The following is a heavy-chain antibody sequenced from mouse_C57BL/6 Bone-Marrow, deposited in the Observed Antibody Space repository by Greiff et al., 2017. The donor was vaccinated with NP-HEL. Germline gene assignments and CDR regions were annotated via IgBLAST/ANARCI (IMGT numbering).Heavy chain of an antibody. D-gene: IGHD2-2*01. CDR1: GFNIKDDY. CDR3: TTRGYQGAMDY. J-gene: IGHJ4*01. V-gene: IGHV14-4*01. CDR2: IDPENGDT. Sequence: EVMLVESGAELVRPGASVKLSCTASGFNIKDDYMHWVKQRPEQGLEWIGWIDPENGDTEYASKFQGKATITADTSSNTAYLQLSSLTSEDTAVYYCTTRGYQGAMDYWGQGTSVTVSS.